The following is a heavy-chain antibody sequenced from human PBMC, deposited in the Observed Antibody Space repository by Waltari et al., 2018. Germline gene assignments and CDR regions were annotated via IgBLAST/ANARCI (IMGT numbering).Heavy chain of an antibody. J-gene: IGHJ2*01. Sequence: EVQLVQSGVEVKKPGESLRISCKGSGYTFSDYKITWVRQMPGKGLEWMGSIDPSYSSTNYSPSFQGHVTISLYKSISTAYLQWNSLEASDTAIFYCAIAGAGNFDLWGRGTLVTVSS. V-gene: IGHV5-10-1*03. CDR2: IDPSYSST. CDR3: AIAGAGNFDL. CDR1: GYTFSDYK. D-gene: IGHD6-19*01.